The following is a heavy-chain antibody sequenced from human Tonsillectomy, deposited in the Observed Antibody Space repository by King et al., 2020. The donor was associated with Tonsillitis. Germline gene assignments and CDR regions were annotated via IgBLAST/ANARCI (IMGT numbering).Heavy chain of an antibody. Sequence: VQLVESGGGLVQPGGSLRLSCSASGVTFSSYPMHWVRQAQGKGLEYLSAIGTYEDITDYANSVKGRFTISRDNSKNTLYLQMSSLRADDPAVYYCLRQGSYGNLDNWGQGTLVTVSS. CDR2: IGTYEDIT. CDR3: LRQGSYGNLDN. CDR1: GVTFSSYP. V-gene: IGHV3-64D*06. J-gene: IGHJ4*02. D-gene: IGHD5-18*01.